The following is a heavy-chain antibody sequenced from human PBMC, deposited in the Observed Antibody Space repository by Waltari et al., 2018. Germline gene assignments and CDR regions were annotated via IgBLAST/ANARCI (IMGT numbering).Heavy chain of an antibody. CDR1: GYSFTSYW. J-gene: IGHJ6*03. CDR2: IYHGDSDT. V-gene: IGHV5-51*01. D-gene: IGHD5-12*01. CDR3: ARLEGYSGYDYYYYYYMDV. Sequence: EVQLVQSGAEVKKPGESLKISCKGSGYSFTSYWIGWVRQMPGKGLEWMGIIYHGDSDTRYSPSFQGQVTISADKSISTAYLQWSSLKASDTAMYYCARLEGYSGYDYYYYYYMDVWGKGTTVTVSS.